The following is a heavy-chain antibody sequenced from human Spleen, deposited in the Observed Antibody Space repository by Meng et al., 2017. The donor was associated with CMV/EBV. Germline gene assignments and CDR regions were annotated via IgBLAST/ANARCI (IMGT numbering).Heavy chain of an antibody. V-gene: IGHV3-48*03. CDR3: ARDPYSSSGSMDV. Sequence: GESLKISCAVSGFTFSTYEMNWVRQAPGKGLEWVSYISTGGTTIYYADSVKGRFTISRDNSKNTLYLQMNSLRAEDTAVYYCARDPYSSSGSMDVWGQGTTVTVSS. D-gene: IGHD6-6*01. CDR1: GFTFSTYE. CDR2: ISTGGTTI. J-gene: IGHJ6*02.